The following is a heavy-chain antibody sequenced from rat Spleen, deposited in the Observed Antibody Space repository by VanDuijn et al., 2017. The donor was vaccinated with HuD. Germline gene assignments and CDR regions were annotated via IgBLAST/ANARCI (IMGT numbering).Heavy chain of an antibody. CDR3: TRGDWSDYCDY. J-gene: IGHJ2*01. CDR1: GFTFRNYY. D-gene: IGHD1-1*01. CDR2: ITNSGDNT. Sequence: EVQLVESGGGLVQPGRSLKLSCAASGFTFRNYYMAWVRQAPTKGLEWVATITNSGDNTYYRDSVKGRFTISRDNAKSTLYLQMDSLRSEDTATYYCTRGDWSDYCDYWGQGAMVTVSS. V-gene: IGHV5S23*01.